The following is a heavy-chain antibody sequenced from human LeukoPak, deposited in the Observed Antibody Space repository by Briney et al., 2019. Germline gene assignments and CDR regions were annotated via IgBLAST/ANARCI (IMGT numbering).Heavy chain of an antibody. D-gene: IGHD4-17*01. CDR1: GFTVSSNY. V-gene: IGHV3-66*01. Sequence: PGGSLRLSCAASGFTVSSNYMSWVRQAPGKGLEWVSVIYSGGSTYYADSVKGRFTISRDNSKNTLYLQMNSLRAEDTAVYYCARDFNYGDYVPYYYGMDVWGQGTTATVSS. CDR2: IYSGGST. CDR3: ARDFNYGDYVPYYYGMDV. J-gene: IGHJ6*02.